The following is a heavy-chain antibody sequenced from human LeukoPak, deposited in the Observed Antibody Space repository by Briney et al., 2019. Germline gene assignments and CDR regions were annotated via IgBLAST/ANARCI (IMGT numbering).Heavy chain of an antibody. CDR3: ARDEGTGLYSSSWY. Sequence: ASVKVSCKASGYTFTSYGISWVRQAPGQGLEWMGWVSGYNGNTNYAQKLQGRVTMTTDTSTSTAYMELRSLRSDDTAVYYCARDEGTGLYSSSWYWGQGTLVTVSS. J-gene: IGHJ4*02. D-gene: IGHD6-6*01. CDR1: GYTFTSYG. V-gene: IGHV1-18*01. CDR2: VSGYNGNT.